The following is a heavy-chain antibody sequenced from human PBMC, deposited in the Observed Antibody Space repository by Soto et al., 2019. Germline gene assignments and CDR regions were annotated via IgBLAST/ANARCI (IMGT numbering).Heavy chain of an antibody. J-gene: IGHJ5*02. Sequence: SETLSLTCTVSGGSISSYYWSWIRQPPGKGLEGIEDIYYSGSTNYNPSLKSRVTISVDTSKNQFSLKLRSVTAADTAVYYCARDLGRRSAFWSGYYGVGWFDPWGQGTLVTVSS. V-gene: IGHV4-59*01. CDR3: ARDLGRRSAFWSGYYGVGWFDP. D-gene: IGHD3-3*01. CDR1: GGSISSYY. CDR2: IYYSGST.